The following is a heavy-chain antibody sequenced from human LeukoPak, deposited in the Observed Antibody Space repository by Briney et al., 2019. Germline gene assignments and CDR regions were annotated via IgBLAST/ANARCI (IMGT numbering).Heavy chain of an antibody. CDR1: GFSFSTSW. V-gene: IGHV3-74*01. CDR2: ITSDGRTT. Sequence: PGGSLRLSCAASGFSFSTSWMHWFRQGPGRGLVWVSRITSDGRTTIYADSVKGRFSISRDNSKNTLFLQMNSLRADDTAVYYCAKDEGIAGRPRGLDYWGQGTLVTVSS. D-gene: IGHD6-13*01. J-gene: IGHJ4*02. CDR3: AKDEGIAGRPRGLDY.